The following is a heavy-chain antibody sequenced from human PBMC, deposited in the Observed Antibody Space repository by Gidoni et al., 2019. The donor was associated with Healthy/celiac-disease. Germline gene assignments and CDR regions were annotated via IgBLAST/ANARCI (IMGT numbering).Heavy chain of an antibody. D-gene: IGHD6-13*01. CDR3: AKGSRRAAAGTRVLENFDY. J-gene: IGHJ4*02. Sequence: EVQLVESGGGLVQPGGSLRLSCAASGFTFSSYAMSWVRQAPGKGLEWVSAISGSGGSTYYADSVKGRFTISRDNSKNTLYLQMNSLRAEDTAVYYCAKGSRRAAAGTRVLENFDYWGQGTLVTVSS. CDR2: ISGSGGST. V-gene: IGHV3-23*04. CDR1: GFTFSSYA.